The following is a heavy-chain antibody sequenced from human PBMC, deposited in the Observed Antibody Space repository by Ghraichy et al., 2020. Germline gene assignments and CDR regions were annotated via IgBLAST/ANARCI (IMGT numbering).Heavy chain of an antibody. Sequence: GGSLRLSCAASGITFSSYWMSWVRQAPGKGLEWVANINQDGSEKYYVDSLKGRLTISRDNAKNSLYLQMNSLRVEDTAVYYCARAFASSGWYRDAFDLWGQGTLVTVSS. CDR3: ARAFASSGWYRDAFDL. V-gene: IGHV3-7*01. J-gene: IGHJ3*01. CDR2: INQDGSEK. D-gene: IGHD6-19*01. CDR1: GITFSSYW.